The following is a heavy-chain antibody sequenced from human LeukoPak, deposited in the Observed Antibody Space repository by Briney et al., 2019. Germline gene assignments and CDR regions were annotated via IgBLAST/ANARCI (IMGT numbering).Heavy chain of an antibody. V-gene: IGHV4-4*07. CDR1: GASNSSYY. J-gene: IGHJ4*02. Sequence: SETLSLTCTVSGASNSSYYWSWIRQPAGKGLEWIGRIYGRGNTKYNPSLTSRVTMSVDTSKNQLSLKLSSVTAADTAVYYCARDRSLGELTTESPSFDHWGQGTLVTVSS. CDR3: ARDRSLGELTTESPSFDH. CDR2: IYGRGNT. D-gene: IGHD3-16*01.